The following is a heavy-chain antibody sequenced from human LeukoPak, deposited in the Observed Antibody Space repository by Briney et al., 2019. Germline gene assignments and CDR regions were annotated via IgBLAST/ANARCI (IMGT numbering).Heavy chain of an antibody. CDR3: AKSGYNRFDY. Sequence: PSGGSLRLSCAASGFTVSSNYMSWVRQAPGKGLEWVSSISGSGSGGSTYYADSVKGRFTISRDNSKNTLYLQMNSLRAEDTAVYYCAKSGYNRFDYWGQGTLVTVSS. CDR2: ISGSGSGGST. J-gene: IGHJ4*02. CDR1: GFTVSSNY. D-gene: IGHD5-24*01. V-gene: IGHV3-23*01.